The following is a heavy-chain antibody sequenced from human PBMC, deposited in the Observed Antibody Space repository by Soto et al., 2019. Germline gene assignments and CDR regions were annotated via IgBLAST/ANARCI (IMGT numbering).Heavy chain of an antibody. J-gene: IGHJ6*02. V-gene: IGHV3-33*01. CDR3: ARGAGVLEWLLYYCGMDV. CDR1: GFTFSSYG. Sequence: QVQLVESGGGVVQPGRSLRLSCAASGFTFSSYGMHWVRQAPGKGLEWVAVIWYDGSNKYYADSVNGRFTISRDKSKNTLYLQMNSVRAEDTVVDYWARGAGVLEWLLYYCGMDVWGQGTTVTVSS. D-gene: IGHD3-3*01. CDR2: IWYDGSNK.